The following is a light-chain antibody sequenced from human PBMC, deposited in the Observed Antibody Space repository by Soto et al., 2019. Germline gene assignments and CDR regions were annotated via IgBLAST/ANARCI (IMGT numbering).Light chain of an antibody. CDR3: QHYGSAPTWT. Sequence: EIVLTQYPGTLSLFPGERATLSCRASQSVTGNYLAWYQQKPGQAPRLLIYGASSRATGIPDRFSGSGSGTDFTLTISRLEPEDFTLYYCQHYGSAPTWTFGQGTKVEIK. CDR2: GAS. V-gene: IGKV3-20*01. CDR1: QSVTGNY. J-gene: IGKJ1*01.